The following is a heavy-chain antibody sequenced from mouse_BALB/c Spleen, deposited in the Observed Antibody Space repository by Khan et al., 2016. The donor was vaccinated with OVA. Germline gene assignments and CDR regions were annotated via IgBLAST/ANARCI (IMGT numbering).Heavy chain of an antibody. V-gene: IGHV1S135*01. J-gene: IGHJ3*01. D-gene: IGHD2-2*01. CDR1: GYSFTSYY. CDR3: SRHGHVACVTY. Sequence: VQLKQSGPELMKPGASVKISCKASGYSFTSYYIHWVMQSHGKSLEWIGYIDPFSGGTTYNQKFEGKATLTVDKSSSTAYIHLSNLTSEDSAVHYCSRHGHVACVTYWGQGTLVTVSA. CDR2: IDPFSGGT.